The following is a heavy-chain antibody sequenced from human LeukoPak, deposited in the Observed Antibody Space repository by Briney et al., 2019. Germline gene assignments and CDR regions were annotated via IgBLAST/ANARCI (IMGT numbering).Heavy chain of an antibody. V-gene: IGHV3-23*01. CDR1: GFTFSSYW. CDR3: AKPAKTDYADY. Sequence: PGGSLRLSCAASGFTFSSYWMHWVRQAPGKGLEWVSAISGSGGTTYYADSVKGRFTISRDNSKNTLYLQMNSLRAADTALYYCAKPAKTDYADYWGQGTLVTVSS. J-gene: IGHJ4*02. D-gene: IGHD1-14*01. CDR2: ISGSGGTT.